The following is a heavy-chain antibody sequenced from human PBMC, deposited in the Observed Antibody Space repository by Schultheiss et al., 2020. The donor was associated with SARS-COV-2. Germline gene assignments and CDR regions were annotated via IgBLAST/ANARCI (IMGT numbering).Heavy chain of an antibody. Sequence: SETLSLTCAVYGGSFSGYYWSWIRQPPGKGLEWIGYIYYSGSTNYNPSLKSRVTISVDTSKNQVSLKVRSVTAADTAVYYCARGRDTAMDEINWFDPWGQGTLVTVSS. CDR3: ARGRDTAMDEINWFDP. J-gene: IGHJ5*02. CDR1: GGSFSGYY. D-gene: IGHD5-18*01. CDR2: IYYSGST. V-gene: IGHV4-59*01.